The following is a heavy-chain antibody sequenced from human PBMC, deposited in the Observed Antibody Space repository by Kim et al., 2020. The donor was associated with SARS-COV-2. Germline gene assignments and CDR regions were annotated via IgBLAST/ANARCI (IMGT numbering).Heavy chain of an antibody. J-gene: IGHJ6*02. Sequence: GGSLRLSCAASGFTFSSYEMNWVRQAPGKGLEWVSYISSSGSTIYYADSVKGRFTISRDNAKNSLYLQMNSLRAEDTAVYYCARDLRRTESLRYFDWLPRTHYYYYGMDVWGQGTTVTVSS. CDR1: GFTFSSYE. CDR2: ISSSGSTI. CDR3: ARDLRRTESLRYFDWLPRTHYYYYGMDV. V-gene: IGHV3-48*03. D-gene: IGHD3-9*01.